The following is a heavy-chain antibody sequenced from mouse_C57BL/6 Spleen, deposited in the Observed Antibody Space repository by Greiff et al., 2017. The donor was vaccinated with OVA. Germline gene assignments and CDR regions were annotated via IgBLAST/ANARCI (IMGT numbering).Heavy chain of an antibody. J-gene: IGHJ4*01. Sequence: VQLQQPGAELVKPGASVKLSCKASGYTFTSYWMQWVKQRPGQGLEWIGEIDPSDSYTNYNQKFKGKATLTVDTSSSTAYMQLSSLTSEDSAVYYCARGIYDGYYGAMDYWGQGTSVTGSS. CDR1: GYTFTSYW. V-gene: IGHV1-50*01. CDR3: ARGIYDGYYGAMDY. D-gene: IGHD2-3*01. CDR2: IDPSDSYT.